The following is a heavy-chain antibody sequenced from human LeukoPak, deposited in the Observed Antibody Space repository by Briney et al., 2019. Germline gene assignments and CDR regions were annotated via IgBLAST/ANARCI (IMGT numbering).Heavy chain of an antibody. CDR3: ARGLASDRKPQYYFDY. CDR2: INTDGTNT. CDR1: GFSFRSYW. J-gene: IGHJ4*02. D-gene: IGHD1-14*01. Sequence: PGGSLRLSCAASGFSFRSYWMHWVRQAPGKGLVWVSRINTDGTNTGYADSVKGRFTISRDNAKNTLYLQINSLRAEDTAVYYCARGLASDRKPQYYFDYWGQGTLVTVSS. V-gene: IGHV3-74*01.